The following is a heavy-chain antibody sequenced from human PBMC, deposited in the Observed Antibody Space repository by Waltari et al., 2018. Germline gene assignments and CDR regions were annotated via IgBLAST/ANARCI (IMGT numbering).Heavy chain of an antibody. J-gene: IGHJ4*02. CDR3: ATVYDTAGATDFDY. Sequence: LQLQESAPGLVKPSETLSLTCTVSGGPVRNTIYNWGWIRKPPGKGLEWIGSIYYSGGTYYNPSLKSRVTISVDTSKNQFSLKLNSVTAADTAVYYCATVYDTAGATDFDYWGQGTLVTVSS. V-gene: IGHV4-39*01. D-gene: IGHD1-26*01. CDR1: GGPVRNTIYN. CDR2: IYYSGGT.